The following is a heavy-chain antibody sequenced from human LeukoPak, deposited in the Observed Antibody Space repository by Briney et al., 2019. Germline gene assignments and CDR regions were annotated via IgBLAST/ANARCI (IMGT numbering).Heavy chain of an antibody. Sequence: PSETLSLTCTVSGGSISSYYWSWIRQPPGKGLEWIGYIYYSGSTNYNPSLKSRVTISVDTSKNQFSLKLSSVTAADTAVYYCARGPGRKPIRIDIWGQGTMVTVSS. J-gene: IGHJ3*02. CDR2: IYYSGST. D-gene: IGHD3-3*02. CDR3: ARGPGRKPIRIDI. CDR1: GGSISSYY. V-gene: IGHV4-59*12.